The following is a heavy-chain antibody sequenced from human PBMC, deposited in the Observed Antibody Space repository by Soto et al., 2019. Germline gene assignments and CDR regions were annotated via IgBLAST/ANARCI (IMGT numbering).Heavy chain of an antibody. V-gene: IGHV3-30*18. J-gene: IGHJ3*02. D-gene: IGHD5-12*01. CDR3: AKGGGYSYGTNDAFDI. CDR2: ISDDGRNK. Sequence: QVQLVESGGGVVQPGRSLRLSCAASGFTFRTYGMHWVRQAPGKGLEWVAVISDDGRNKYNIASVEGRFTISRDNSKKRVYLQMNSLRTEDTAVYYCAKGGGYSYGTNDAFDIWGQGTMVIVSS. CDR1: GFTFRTYG.